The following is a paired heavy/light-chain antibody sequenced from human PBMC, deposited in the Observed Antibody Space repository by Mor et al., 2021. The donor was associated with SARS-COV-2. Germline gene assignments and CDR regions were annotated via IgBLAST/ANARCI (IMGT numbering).Heavy chain of an antibody. CDR3: ARVVTAGWNRAEFDP. D-gene: IGHD1-1*01. CDR2: IHYTGST. CDR1: GGSITNYF. V-gene: IGHV4-59*01. J-gene: IGHJ5*02. Sequence: QVQLQESGPGLVRPSETLSLTCSVSGGSITNYFWTWIRLPPGKRLEWIGYIHYTGSTNYNPSLESRVTLSADTSKNKFFLILRSVTAADTAVYYCARVVTAGWNRAEFDPWGQGTLVTVSS.
Light chain of an antibody. J-gene: IGKJ1*01. V-gene: IGKV3-20*01. CDR3: QQYDNSLWT. Sequence: EIVLTQSPGTLSLSPGERATLSCRASQSVSSRYLAWYQQRPGQAPRLLIYGTSTRATGIPDRFSGSGSGTDFTLTISRLAPEDFGVYYCQQYDNSLWTFGQGTKVEIK. CDR1: QSVSSRY. CDR2: GTS.